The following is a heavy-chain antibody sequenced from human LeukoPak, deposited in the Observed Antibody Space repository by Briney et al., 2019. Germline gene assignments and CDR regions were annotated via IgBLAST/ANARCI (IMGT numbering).Heavy chain of an antibody. V-gene: IGHV4-59*01. CDR1: GVSITNNY. CDR2: THHSGAT. D-gene: IGHD5-18*01. J-gene: IGHJ4*02. CDR3: ARFSGHSYGDFDY. Sequence: PSETLSLTCSVSGVSITNNYWSWIRQPPGKGLEWLGYTHHSGATSYNPSLKSRSTMSLDTSNNQFSLKLSSVTAADTAVYYCARFSGHSYGDFDYWGQGNLVTVSS.